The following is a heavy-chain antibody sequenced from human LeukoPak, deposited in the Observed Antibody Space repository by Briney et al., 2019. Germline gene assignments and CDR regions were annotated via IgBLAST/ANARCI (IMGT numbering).Heavy chain of an antibody. Sequence: SETLSLTCAVFGGSFSGNHWTWIRQPPGKGLEWIGEILQSGSTNYNPSLQSRVTISVDTSKNQFSLKLSSVTAADTAVYYCAKEGTYTSTSYFFDYWGQGALVTVCS. J-gene: IGHJ4*02. CDR3: AKEGTYTSTSYFFDY. D-gene: IGHD6-13*01. CDR1: GGSFSGNH. CDR2: ILQSGST. V-gene: IGHV4-34*12.